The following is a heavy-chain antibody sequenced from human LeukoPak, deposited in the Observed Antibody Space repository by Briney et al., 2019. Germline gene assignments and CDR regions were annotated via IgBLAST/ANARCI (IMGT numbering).Heavy chain of an antibody. CDR2: ISGSGGST. CDR1: GFTFSSYA. D-gene: IGHD2-21*02. Sequence: PGGSLRLSCAASGFTFSSYAMSWVRQAPGKGLEWVSAISGSGGSTYYADSVKGRFTISRDNAKNSLYLQMNSLRAEDTAVYYCARDYAYCGGDCPLFDYWGQGTLVTVSS. J-gene: IGHJ4*02. V-gene: IGHV3-23*01. CDR3: ARDYAYCGGDCPLFDY.